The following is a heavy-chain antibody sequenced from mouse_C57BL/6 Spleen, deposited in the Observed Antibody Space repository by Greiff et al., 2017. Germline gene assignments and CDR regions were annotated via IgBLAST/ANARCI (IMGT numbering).Heavy chain of an antibody. D-gene: IGHD1-1*01. CDR3: ARSPYYGSSYYYAMDY. CDR1: GYTFTDYN. CDR2: INPNNGGT. Sequence: EVQLQQSGPELVKPGASVKIPCKASGYTFTDYNMDWVKQSHGKSLEWIGDINPNNGGTIYNQKFKGKATLTVDKSSSTAYMELRSLTSEDTAVYYCARSPYYGSSYYYAMDYWGQGTSVTVSS. V-gene: IGHV1-18*01. J-gene: IGHJ4*01.